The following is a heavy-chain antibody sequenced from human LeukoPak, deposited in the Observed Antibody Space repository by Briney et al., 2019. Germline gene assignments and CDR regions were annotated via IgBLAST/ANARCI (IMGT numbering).Heavy chain of an antibody. V-gene: IGHV3-23*01. CDR1: GFTFNSYA. D-gene: IGHD1-7*01. CDR2: ISGSGGST. J-gene: IGHJ6*03. CDR3: AKRRGLELLYYYYMDV. Sequence: GGSLRLSCAASGFTFNSYAMSWVRQAPGKGLEWVSAISGSGGSTYYADSVKGRFTISRDNSKNTLYLQLNSLRAEDTAVYYCAKRRGLELLYYYYMDVWGRGTTVTVSS.